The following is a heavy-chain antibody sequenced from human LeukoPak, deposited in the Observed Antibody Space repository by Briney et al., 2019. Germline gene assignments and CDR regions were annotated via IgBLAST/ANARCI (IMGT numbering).Heavy chain of an antibody. V-gene: IGHV3-30*02. CDR1: GFPFRSYA. D-gene: IGHD1-1*01. Sequence: PGGSLRLSCAASGFPFRSYAMHWVRQAPGKGLEWVAFIRYDGSYKYYADSVKGRFTISRDNSKNTLYLQMNSLRAEDTAVYYCASETILGSFDYWGQGTLVTVSS. CDR3: ASETILGSFDY. CDR2: IRYDGSYK. J-gene: IGHJ4*02.